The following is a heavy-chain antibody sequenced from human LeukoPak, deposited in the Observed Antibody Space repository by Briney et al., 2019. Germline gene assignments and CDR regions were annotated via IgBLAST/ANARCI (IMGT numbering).Heavy chain of an antibody. CDR1: GGSISSYY. CDR2: IYYSGSI. D-gene: IGHD2-15*01. J-gene: IGHJ5*02. V-gene: IGHV4-59*01. CDR3: ARALLRPWFDP. Sequence: PSETLSLTCTVSGGSISSYYWSWIRQPPGQGLEGNGYIYYSGSINYNPSLKSRVTISVDTSRNQFSLKLSSVTAADTAVYYCARALLRPWFDPWGQGTLVTVSS.